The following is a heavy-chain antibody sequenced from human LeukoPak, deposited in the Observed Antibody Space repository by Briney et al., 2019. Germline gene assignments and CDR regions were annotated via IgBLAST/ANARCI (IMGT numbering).Heavy chain of an antibody. CDR3: ARDKYYDTSASYYFDY. Sequence: PSQTLSLTCAISGDSVSRNSAAWNSISQSPSRGLEWLGRTYYRSQWYNDYAVSVRSRITIKPDTSKSQISLQLNSVSPEDTAVYYCARDKYYDTSASYYFDYWGQGTPVTVSS. D-gene: IGHD3-22*01. CDR1: GDSVSRNSAA. J-gene: IGHJ4*02. V-gene: IGHV6-1*01. CDR2: TYYRSQWYN.